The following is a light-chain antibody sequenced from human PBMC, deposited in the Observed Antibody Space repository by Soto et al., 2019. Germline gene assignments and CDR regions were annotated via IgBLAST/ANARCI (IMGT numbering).Light chain of an antibody. Sequence: DIVMTQSPDSLAVSLGEMATVNCKSSHSLICSSNDKSYLAWYQHKPGQPPKLLIYWASTRESGVPDRFSGSGSGTDFTLTIASLQAEDVAVYYCQQYCSTPRAFGQGTKVDIK. V-gene: IGKV4-1*01. CDR2: WAS. CDR3: QQYCSTPRA. J-gene: IGKJ1*01. CDR1: HSLICSSNDKSY.